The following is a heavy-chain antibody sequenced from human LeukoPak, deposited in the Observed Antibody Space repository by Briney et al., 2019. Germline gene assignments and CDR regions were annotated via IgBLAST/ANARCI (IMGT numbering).Heavy chain of an antibody. D-gene: IGHD3-9*01. CDR3: ARDYTGYFP. Sequence: PGGSLRLSCVVSGFTLSSRWMMWVRQAPGKGLEWVANIKTDGSEKYYVDSVKGRFTISRDNAKNSLYLQMNSLRAEDTAVYYCARDYTGYFPWGQGTLVIVSS. CDR1: GFTLSSRW. CDR2: IKTDGSEK. J-gene: IGHJ5*02. V-gene: IGHV3-7*03.